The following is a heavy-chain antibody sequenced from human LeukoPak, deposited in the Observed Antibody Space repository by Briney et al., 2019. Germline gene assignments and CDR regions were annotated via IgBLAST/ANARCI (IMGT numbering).Heavy chain of an antibody. CDR2: INPNSGVT. CDR1: GYTFTGYY. CDR3: ARGIPAAGTFDY. J-gene: IGHJ4*02. Sequence: ASVKVSCKASGYTFTGYYLHWVRQAPGQGLEWMGWINPNSGVTNYAQKFQGRVTMTRDTSISTSYTDLSRLRSDDTAVYYRARGIPAAGTFDYWGQGSLVTVSS. D-gene: IGHD6-13*01. V-gene: IGHV1-2*02.